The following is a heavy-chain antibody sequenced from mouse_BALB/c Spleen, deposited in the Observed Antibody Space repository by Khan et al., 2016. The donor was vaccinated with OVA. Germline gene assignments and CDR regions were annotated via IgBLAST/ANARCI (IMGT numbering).Heavy chain of an antibody. CDR2: ISYSGST. Sequence: EVQLQESGPGLVKPSQSLSLTCTVTGYSITSGYGWNWIRQFPGNKLEWMGYISYSGSTNYNPSLKSRISITRDTSKNQFFLQLNSVTNKDTATYYSARTARIKYWGQGTTLTVSS. J-gene: IGHJ2*01. V-gene: IGHV3-2*02. CDR1: GYSITSGYG. CDR3: ARTARIKY. D-gene: IGHD1-2*01.